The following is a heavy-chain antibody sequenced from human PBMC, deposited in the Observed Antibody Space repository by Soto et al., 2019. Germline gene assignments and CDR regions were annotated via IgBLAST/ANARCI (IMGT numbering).Heavy chain of an antibody. CDR3: ARNMWTGYYFDY. J-gene: IGHJ4*02. V-gene: IGHV4-34*09. Sequence: SETLSLTCAVYGGSFSGYYWSWIRQPPGKGLEWIGEINHSGSTYYNPSLKSRVTISVDTSKNQFSLKLSSVTAADTAVYYCARNMWTGYYFDYWGQGTLVTVSS. D-gene: IGHD2-21*01. CDR2: INHSGST. CDR1: GGSFSGYY.